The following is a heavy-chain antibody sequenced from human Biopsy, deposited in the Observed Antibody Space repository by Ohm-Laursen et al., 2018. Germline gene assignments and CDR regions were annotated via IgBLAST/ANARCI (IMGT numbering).Heavy chain of an antibody. Sequence: AASVKVSCKAPTGTFNSYGIIWVRQAPGQVLEWMGRIIPILRTTAYAQTFLGRVTITADSPTSTVDMELTSLTSDDTAVYFCAREAIGYQLPCDDWGQGTLVTVSS. D-gene: IGHD2-2*01. CDR2: IIPILRTT. CDR1: TGTFNSYG. CDR3: AREAIGYQLPCDD. V-gene: IGHV1-69*11. J-gene: IGHJ4*02.